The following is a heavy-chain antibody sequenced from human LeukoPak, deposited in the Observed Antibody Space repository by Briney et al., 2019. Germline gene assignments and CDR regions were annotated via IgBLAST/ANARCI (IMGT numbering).Heavy chain of an antibody. CDR3: ARVVPAAMEIDY. J-gene: IGHJ4*02. CDR1: AGSISSGDYY. D-gene: IGHD2-2*01. Sequence: PSDTLSLTCTVSAGSISSGDYYWSWIRQPPGKGLEWIGYIYYSRSTYYNPSLKSRVTISVDTSKNQFSLKLSSVTAADTAVYYCARVVPAAMEIDYWGQGTLVTVSS. CDR2: IYYSRST. V-gene: IGHV4-30-4*02.